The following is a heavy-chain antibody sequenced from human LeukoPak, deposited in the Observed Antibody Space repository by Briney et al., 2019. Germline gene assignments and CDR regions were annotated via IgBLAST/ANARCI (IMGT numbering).Heavy chain of an antibody. CDR2: INPNTGGA. J-gene: IGHJ5*02. Sequence: GASVKVSCKTSGYTFTDYYMHWVRQAPGQGLEWMGWINPNTGGANYAQKFQGRVTMTRDTSISTAYMDLSRLRSDDTAVYYCARDNSVRDEAWWLNPWGQGTLVTVSS. V-gene: IGHV1-2*02. CDR3: ARDNSVRDEAWWLNP. D-gene: IGHD5-24*01. CDR1: GYTFTDYY.